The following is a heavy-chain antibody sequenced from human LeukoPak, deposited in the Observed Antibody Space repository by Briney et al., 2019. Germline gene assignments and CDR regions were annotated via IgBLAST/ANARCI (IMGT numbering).Heavy chain of an antibody. V-gene: IGHV3-23*01. CDR1: GFSLSSYS. D-gene: IGHD5-24*01. CDR3: ARLQGYNFDY. J-gene: IGHJ4*02. Sequence: GGSLRLSCAASGFSLSSYSMSWVRQAPGKGLEWVSAISGGGDSTYYADSAKGRFTIYRDNSKNTLSLQMNSLRAEDTAVYYCARLQGYNFDYWGQGTLVTVSS. CDR2: ISGGGDST.